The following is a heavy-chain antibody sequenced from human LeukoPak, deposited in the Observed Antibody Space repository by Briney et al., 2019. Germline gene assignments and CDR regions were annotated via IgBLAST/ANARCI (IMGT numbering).Heavy chain of an antibody. D-gene: IGHD2-15*01. CDR2: IYYTGGT. CDR1: GGSISGYY. J-gene: IGHJ5*02. V-gene: IGHV4-59*08. CDR3: ARVNTQGVPSP. Sequence: SETLSLTCTVSGGSISGYYWSWIRQPPGKGLEWIGYIYYTGGTNYNSSFQSRVTLSVDTSKNQFSLRLSSVTAADTAVYYCARVNTQGVPSPWGQGILVTVSS.